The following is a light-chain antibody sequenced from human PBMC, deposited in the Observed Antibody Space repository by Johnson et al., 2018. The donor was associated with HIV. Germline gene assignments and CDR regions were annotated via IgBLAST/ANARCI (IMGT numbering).Light chain of an antibody. CDR2: ENN. J-gene: IGLJ1*01. V-gene: IGLV1-51*02. CDR1: SSNIANNY. Sequence: QSVLTQPPSVSAAPGQRVTISCSGSSSNIANNYISWYQQLTGTAPKLLIYENNKRPSGIPDRFSDSKSGASATLGITGLQTGDEADYYCGTWDSSMSSGGIFGTGTKVTVL. CDR3: GTWDSSMSSGGI.